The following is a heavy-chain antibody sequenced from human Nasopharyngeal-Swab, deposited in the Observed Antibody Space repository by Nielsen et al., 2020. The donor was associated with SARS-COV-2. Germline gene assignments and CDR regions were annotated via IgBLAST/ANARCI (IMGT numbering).Heavy chain of an antibody. CDR3: ARDVVGATTTDAFDI. D-gene: IGHD1-26*01. Sequence: GSLRLSCAVSGGSISSSNWWSWVRQPPGKGLEWIGEIYHSGSTNYNPSLKSRVTISVDESKNQFSLKLSSVTAADTAVYFCARDVVGATTTDAFDIWGQGTMVTVSS. CDR1: GGSISSSNW. CDR2: IYHSGST. J-gene: IGHJ3*02. V-gene: IGHV4-4*01.